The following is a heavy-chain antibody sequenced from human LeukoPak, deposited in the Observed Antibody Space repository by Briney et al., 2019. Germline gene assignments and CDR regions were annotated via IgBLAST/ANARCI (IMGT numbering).Heavy chain of an antibody. V-gene: IGHV4-59*08. J-gene: IGHJ5*02. Sequence: SETLSLTCTVSGGSISSYYWSWIRQPPGKGLEWIGYIYYSGSTNYNPSLKSRGTISVDTSKNQFSLKLISVTAADTAVYYCARGSGSPYDFWSGFPKTIRPGGFDNWFDPWGQGTLVTVSS. D-gene: IGHD3-3*01. CDR1: GGSISSYY. CDR3: ARGSGSPYDFWSGFPKTIRPGGFDNWFDP. CDR2: IYYSGST.